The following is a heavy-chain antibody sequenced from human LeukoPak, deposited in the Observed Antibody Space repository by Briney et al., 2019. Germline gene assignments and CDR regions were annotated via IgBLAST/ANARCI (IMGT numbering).Heavy chain of an antibody. CDR3: TTLYYYGSGSPSGY. V-gene: IGHV3-73*01. CDR1: GFTFSGSA. J-gene: IGHJ4*02. Sequence: GGSLKLSCAASGFTFSGSAMHWVRQASGKGLEWVGRIRSKANSYATAYAATVKGRFTISRDDSKNTAYLQMNSLKTEDTAVYYCTTLYYYGSGSPSGYWGQGTLVTVSS. CDR2: IRSKANSYAT. D-gene: IGHD3-10*01.